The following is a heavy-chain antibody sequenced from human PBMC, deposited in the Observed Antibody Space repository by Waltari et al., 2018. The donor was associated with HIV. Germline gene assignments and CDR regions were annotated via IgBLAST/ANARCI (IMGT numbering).Heavy chain of an antibody. CDR2: LNPEDGET. V-gene: IGHV1-24*01. D-gene: IGHD4-17*01. CDR1: GYTLTELS. J-gene: IGHJ4*02. CDR3: ATEGYGDHTAFDY. Sequence: QVQLVQSGAEVKKPRASVKVSCKVSGYTLTELSMHWVRQAPGKGLEWMGGLNPEDGETIYAQKFQGRVTRTEDTSTDTAYMELSSLRSEDTAVYYCATEGYGDHTAFDYWGQGTLVTVSS.